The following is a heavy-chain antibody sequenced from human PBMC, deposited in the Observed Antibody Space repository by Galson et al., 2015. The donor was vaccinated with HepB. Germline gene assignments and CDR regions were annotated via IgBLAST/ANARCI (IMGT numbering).Heavy chain of an antibody. CDR3: ARGGGNWSYGDY. CDR1: GFTISSNY. J-gene: IGHJ4*02. CDR2: IYSGGST. D-gene: IGHD1-7*01. Sequence: SLRLSCAASGFTISSNYMSWVRQAPGKGLEWVSVIYSGGSTYYADSVEGRFTISRDNSKNTLYLQMNSLRAEDTAVYYCARGGGNWSYGDYWGQGTLVTVSS. V-gene: IGHV3-53*01.